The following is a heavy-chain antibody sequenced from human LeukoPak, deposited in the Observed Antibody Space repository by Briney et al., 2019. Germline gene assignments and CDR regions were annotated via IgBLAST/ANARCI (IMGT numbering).Heavy chain of an antibody. CDR2: INPNSGGT. J-gene: IGHJ5*02. CDR1: GYTFTGYY. Sequence: ASVKVSCKASGYTFTGYYMHWVRQAPGQGLEWMGWINPNSGGTNYAQKFQGRVTMTRDTSISTAYMELSRLRSDDTAVYYCARDVGVRGYNWFDPWGQGTLVTVSS. V-gene: IGHV1-2*02. CDR3: ARDVGVRGYNWFDP. D-gene: IGHD3-10*01.